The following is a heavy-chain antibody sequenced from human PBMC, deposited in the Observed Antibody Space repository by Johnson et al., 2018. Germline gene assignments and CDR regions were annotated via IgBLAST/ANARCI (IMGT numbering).Heavy chain of an antibody. CDR3: ASGLRGFFDY. J-gene: IGHJ4*02. D-gene: IGHD3-10*01. Sequence: VQLVQSGGGLVQPGRSLRLSCAASGFTFDDYAMHWVRQAPGKGLEWVSGISWNSGSIGYADSVKGRFTISRDNAKNSLYLQLNSLRAEDTAVYYCASGLRGFFDYWGQGTLVTVSS. V-gene: IGHV3-9*01. CDR2: ISWNSGSI. CDR1: GFTFDDYA.